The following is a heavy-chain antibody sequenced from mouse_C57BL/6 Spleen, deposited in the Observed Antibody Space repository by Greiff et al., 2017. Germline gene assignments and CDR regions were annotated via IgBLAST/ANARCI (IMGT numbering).Heavy chain of an antibody. CDR1: GYSFTGYY. V-gene: IGHV1-42*01. J-gene: IGHJ4*01. CDR2: INPSTGGT. CDR3: AIGDDYDGSYYAIDY. Sequence: EVTLVESGPELVKPGASVKISCKASGYSFTGYYMNWVKQSPEKSLEWIGEINPSTGGTTYNQKFKAKATLTVDKYSSTAYMQLKSLTSDDSAVYYCAIGDDYDGSYYAIDYWGQVTSVTVSS. D-gene: IGHD2-4*01.